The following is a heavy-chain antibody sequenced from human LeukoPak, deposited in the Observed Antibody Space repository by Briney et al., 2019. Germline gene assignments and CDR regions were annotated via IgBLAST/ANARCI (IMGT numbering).Heavy chain of an antibody. CDR2: IYRGGNT. V-gene: IGHV3-66*01. Sequence: QPGGSLRLSCAAYGFTVSSNYMSWVRQAPGKGLEWVSIIYRGGNTYYADSVKGRFTISRDNSKNPLYLQMNSLRVEDTAVYYCARAASSYDRSGYYPYHFDYWGQGTLVTVSS. CDR1: GFTVSSNY. D-gene: IGHD3-22*01. CDR3: ARAASSYDRSGYYPYHFDY. J-gene: IGHJ4*02.